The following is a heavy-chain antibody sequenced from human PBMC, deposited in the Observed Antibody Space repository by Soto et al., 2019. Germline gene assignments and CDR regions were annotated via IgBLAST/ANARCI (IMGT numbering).Heavy chain of an antibody. CDR1: GFTFSSYG. D-gene: IGHD1-7*01. J-gene: IGHJ4*02. Sequence: AGGSLRLSCAASGFTFSSYGMHWVRQAPGKGLEWVAVISYDGSNKYYADSVEGRFTISRDNSKNTLYLQMNSLRAEDTAVYYCAKDGVSITGTTGIDYWGQGTLVTVSS. CDR2: ISYDGSNK. CDR3: AKDGVSITGTTGIDY. V-gene: IGHV3-30*18.